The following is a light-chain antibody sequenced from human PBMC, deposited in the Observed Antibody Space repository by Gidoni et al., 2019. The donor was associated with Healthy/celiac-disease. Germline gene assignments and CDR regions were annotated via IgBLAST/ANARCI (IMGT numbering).Light chain of an antibody. CDR2: EVS. J-gene: IGLJ2*01. V-gene: IGLV2-23*02. CDR3: CSYAGSSTWV. CDR1: SSDVGSYNL. Sequence: QYALTQPASVSGSPGQSITISCTGTSSDVGSYNLVSWYQQHPGKAPKLMIYEVSKRPFGVSNRFSGSKSGNTASLTISGLQAEDEADYYCCSYAGSSTWVFGGGTKLTVL.